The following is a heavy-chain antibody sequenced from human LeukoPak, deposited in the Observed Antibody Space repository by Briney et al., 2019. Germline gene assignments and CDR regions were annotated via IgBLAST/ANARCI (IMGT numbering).Heavy chain of an antibody. CDR2: IYPSDSDT. D-gene: IGHD6-19*01. Sequence: GESLKISCKGSGYSFTSYSISWVRQMPGKGLEWMGIIYPSDSDTRYSPSFQGQVTISADKSISTAYLQWSSLKASDTAMYYCARPAVAGTLGFFDYWGQGTLVAVSS. CDR1: GYSFTSYS. J-gene: IGHJ4*02. CDR3: ARPAVAGTLGFFDY. V-gene: IGHV5-51*01.